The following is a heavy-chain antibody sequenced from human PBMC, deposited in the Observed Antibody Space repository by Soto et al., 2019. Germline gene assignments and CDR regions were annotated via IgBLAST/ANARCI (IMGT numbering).Heavy chain of an antibody. CDR3: AREDMYYDILTGYFDY. CDR2: IWYDGSNK. CDR1: GFTFSSYG. J-gene: IGHJ4*02. D-gene: IGHD3-9*01. V-gene: IGHV3-33*01. Sequence: GGSLRLSCAASGFTFSSYGMHWVRQAPGKGLEWVAVIWYDGSNKYYADSVKGRFTISRDNSKNTLYLQMNSLRAEDTAVYYCAREDMYYDILTGYFDYWGQGTLVTVSS.